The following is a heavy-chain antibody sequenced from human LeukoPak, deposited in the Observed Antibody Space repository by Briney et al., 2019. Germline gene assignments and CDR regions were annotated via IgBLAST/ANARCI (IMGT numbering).Heavy chain of an antibody. J-gene: IGHJ6*02. Sequence: ASVKVSCKASGYTFTTYDINWVRQAPGQGLEWMGWMSPSGGNRGYAQKLKGRVTRTRNTSVSTAYMELSTLRSDDTAVYYCSRGYYYYGLDVWGQGTTVTVSS. CDR2: MSPSGGNR. CDR1: GYTFTTYD. CDR3: SRGYYYYGLDV. V-gene: IGHV1-8*01.